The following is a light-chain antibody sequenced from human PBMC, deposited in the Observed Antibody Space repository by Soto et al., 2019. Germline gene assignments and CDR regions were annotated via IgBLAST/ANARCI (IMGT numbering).Light chain of an antibody. CDR2: LGS. CDR1: QRLLHSNGNTF. V-gene: IGKV2-28*01. J-gene: IGKJ2*01. Sequence: EIVMTQSPPSLTVTPGEPASISCRSSQRLLHSNGNTFLDWYVQKPGQSPQLLIYLGSNRASGVPDRVSGSEAGTDFTLKIRRVEAEDVGVYYCMQALQTPSTFGQGPKLEIK. CDR3: MQALQTPST.